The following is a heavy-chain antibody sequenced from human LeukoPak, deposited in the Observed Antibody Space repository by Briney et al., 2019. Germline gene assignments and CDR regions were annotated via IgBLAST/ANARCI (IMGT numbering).Heavy chain of an antibody. CDR3: AREVADIVVVPAAVGDKAGYYYYGMDV. Sequence: PGGSLRLSCAASGFTFSSYGMHWVRQAPGKGLEWVAVIWYDGSNKYYADSVKGRFTISRDNSKKTLYLQMNSLRAEDTAVYYCAREVADIVVVPAAVGDKAGYYYYGMDVWGKGTTVTVSS. CDR2: IWYDGSNK. J-gene: IGHJ6*04. D-gene: IGHD2-2*01. V-gene: IGHV3-33*01. CDR1: GFTFSSYG.